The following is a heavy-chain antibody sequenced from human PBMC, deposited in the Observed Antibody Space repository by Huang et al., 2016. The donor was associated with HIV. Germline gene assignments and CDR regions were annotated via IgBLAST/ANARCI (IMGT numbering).Heavy chain of an antibody. CDR1: GFTFSKAG. J-gene: IGHJ4*02. D-gene: IGHD3-22*01. Sequence: EVQLVESGGGLVKPGGSLRLSCAAPGFTFSKAGWSWVRQAPGKGLEWGGLSKSKTDGGTTDYTAPVKGRFTISRDDSRNTLYLQMNSLKTEDTAVYYCTTHLDYYDSSGYYFGNYWGQGTLVTVSS. CDR2: SKSKTDGGTT. V-gene: IGHV3-15*01. CDR3: TTHLDYYDSSGYYFGNY.